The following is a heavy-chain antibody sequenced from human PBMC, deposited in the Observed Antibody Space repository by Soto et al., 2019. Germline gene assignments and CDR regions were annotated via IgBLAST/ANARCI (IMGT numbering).Heavy chain of an antibody. D-gene: IGHD3-22*01. CDR2: ISAYNGNT. Sequence: APVKVSCKASGYTFTSYGISWVRQAPGQGLEWMGWISAYNGNTNYAQKLQGRVNMTTDTSTSTAYMELRSLRSDDTAVYYCASWYYYDSSGYFDYWGQGTLVTVSS. J-gene: IGHJ4*02. CDR3: ASWYYYDSSGYFDY. V-gene: IGHV1-18*01. CDR1: GYTFTSYG.